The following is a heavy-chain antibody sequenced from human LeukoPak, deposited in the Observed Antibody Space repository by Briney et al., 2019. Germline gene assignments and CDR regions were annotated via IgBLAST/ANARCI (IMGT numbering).Heavy chain of an antibody. J-gene: IGHJ4*02. CDR3: ARGRVNFDC. CDR1: GFTFSSYA. CDR2: IYSGGTT. D-gene: IGHD3-22*01. Sequence: GGSLRLSCAASGFTFSSYAMNWVRQAPGKGLEWVSVIYSGGTTYYADSVTGRFTISRDNSKNTLYLQMNSLRAEDTAVYYCARGRVNFDCWGQGTLVTVSS. V-gene: IGHV3-53*01.